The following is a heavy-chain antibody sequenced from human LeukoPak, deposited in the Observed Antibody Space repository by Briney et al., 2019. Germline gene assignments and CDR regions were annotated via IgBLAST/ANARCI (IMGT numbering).Heavy chain of an antibody. J-gene: IGHJ5*01. CDR2: IYYTGST. CDR1: GGSISSRPYY. Sequence: SETLSLTCTVSGGSISSRPYYWGWVRQPPGKGLEWIGYIYYTGSTNYNSSLKSRVTISVDTSKNQFSLNLSSVTAADTAMYYCARAVLATKSEHWFDSWGQGTLVTVSS. V-gene: IGHV4-61*05. D-gene: IGHD2-8*01. CDR3: ARAVLATKSEHWFDS.